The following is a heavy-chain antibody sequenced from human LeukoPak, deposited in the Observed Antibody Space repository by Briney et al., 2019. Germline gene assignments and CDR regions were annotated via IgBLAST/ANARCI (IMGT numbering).Heavy chain of an antibody. V-gene: IGHV3-9*01. D-gene: IGHD5-12*01. CDR2: ISWNSDTI. J-gene: IGHJ4*02. CDR3: ATNGGGDSGYGNFDY. Sequence: GRSLRLSCAASGFTFDDYAMHWVRQAPGKGLEWVSGISWNSDTIDLADSVKGRFTISRDNAKNSLYLQMNRLRAEDTALYYCATNGGGDSGYGNFDYWGQGTLVTVSS. CDR1: GFTFDDYA.